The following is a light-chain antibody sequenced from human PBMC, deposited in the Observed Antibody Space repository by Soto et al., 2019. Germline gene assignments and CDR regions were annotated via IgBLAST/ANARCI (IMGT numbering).Light chain of an antibody. CDR3: CSYAGTFSII. J-gene: IGLJ2*01. CDR1: SSDVGSYNY. CDR2: DVS. V-gene: IGLV2-11*01. Sequence: QSALTQPRSVSGSPGQSVTISCTGTSSDVGSYNYVSWYQQYPGKAPQLMIYDVSERPSGVPHRFSGSKSGNTASLTISGLRPEDEADYYCCSYAGTFSIIFGGGTKLPS.